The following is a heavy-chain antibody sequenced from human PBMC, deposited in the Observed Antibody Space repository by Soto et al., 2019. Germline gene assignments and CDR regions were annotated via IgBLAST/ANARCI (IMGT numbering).Heavy chain of an antibody. J-gene: IGHJ4*02. V-gene: IGHV1-18*04. CDR1: GYDFSSYG. CDR2: ISASNGNR. Sequence: QVQLVQSGAEVKKPGASVKVSCKASGYDFSSYGISWVRQAPGQGLEWMGWISASNGNRDYAQQFQGRVTMTSDTSRTTAYMELRSLGTDDTAVYYCVRDPPRNDYWGQGTLVNVSS. CDR3: VRDPPRNDY.